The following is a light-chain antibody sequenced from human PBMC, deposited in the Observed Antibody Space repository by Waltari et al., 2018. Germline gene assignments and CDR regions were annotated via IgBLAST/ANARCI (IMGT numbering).Light chain of an antibody. CDR1: QTISFY. CDR3: QQSYSMPYT. CDR2: AAS. J-gene: IGKJ2*01. Sequence: DIQMTQSPSSLSASVGDRVTITCRASQTISFYLNWYQHKPGKAPELVIHAASSLQSGVPSRFSGSGSGTDFTLTISSLQLEDFATFYCQQSYSMPYTFGQGTKLEIK. V-gene: IGKV1-39*01.